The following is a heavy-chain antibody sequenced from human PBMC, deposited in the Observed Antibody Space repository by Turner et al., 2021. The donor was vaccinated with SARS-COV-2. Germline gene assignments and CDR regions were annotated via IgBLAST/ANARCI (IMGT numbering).Heavy chain of an antibody. V-gene: IGHV3-30*18. CDR3: AKQLGLYSSPMYYFDY. D-gene: IGHD4-4*01. CDR2: ISYDGNNK. Sequence: QVQLVESGGGVVQPGRSLRLSCAASGFTFSSYGMHWVRQAPGKGLEWVAVISYDGNNKYYADSVKGRFTIARDNSKNTLYLQMNSLRAEDTAVYYCAKQLGLYSSPMYYFDYWGQGTLVTVSS. J-gene: IGHJ4*02. CDR1: GFTFSSYG.